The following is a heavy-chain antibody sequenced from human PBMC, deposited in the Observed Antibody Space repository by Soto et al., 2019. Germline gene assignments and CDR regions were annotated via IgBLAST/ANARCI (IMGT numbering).Heavy chain of an antibody. V-gene: IGHV4-59*01. CDR3: AREGGSGSYFWFDP. D-gene: IGHD3-10*01. Sequence: SETLSLTCTVSGGSISSYYWSWIRQPPGKGLEWIGYIYYSGSTNYNPSLKSRVTISVDTSKNQFSLKLSSVTAADTAVYYCAREGGSGSYFWFDPWGQGTLVTVSS. CDR2: IYYSGST. CDR1: GGSISSYY. J-gene: IGHJ5*02.